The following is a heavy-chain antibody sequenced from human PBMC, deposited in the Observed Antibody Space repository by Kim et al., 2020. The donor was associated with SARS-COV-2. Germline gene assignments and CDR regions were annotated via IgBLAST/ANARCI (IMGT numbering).Heavy chain of an antibody. Sequence: GGSLRLSCAASGFTFSSYAMHWVRQAPGKGLEWVAVISYDGSNKYYADSVKGRFTISRDNSKNTLYLQMNSLRAEDTAVYYCARDEVVVITKGSNYWGQG. CDR2: ISYDGSNK. V-gene: IGHV3-30*04. CDR3: ARDEVVVITKGSNY. J-gene: IGHJ4*02. D-gene: IGHD3-22*01. CDR1: GFTFSSYA.